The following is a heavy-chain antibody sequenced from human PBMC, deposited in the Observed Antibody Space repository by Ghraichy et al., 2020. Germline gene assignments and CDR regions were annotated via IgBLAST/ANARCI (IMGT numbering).Heavy chain of an antibody. J-gene: IGHJ4*02. D-gene: IGHD5-18*01. V-gene: IGHV1-69*04. CDR1: GGTFSSYA. CDR2: IIHILGIA. CDR3: ARELIVDTGPDRYFDY. Sequence: SVKVSCKASGGTFSSYAISWVRQAPGQGLEWMGRIIHILGIANYAQKFQGRVTITADKSTSTAYMELSSLRSEDTAVYYCARELIVDTGPDRYFDYWGQGTLVTVSS.